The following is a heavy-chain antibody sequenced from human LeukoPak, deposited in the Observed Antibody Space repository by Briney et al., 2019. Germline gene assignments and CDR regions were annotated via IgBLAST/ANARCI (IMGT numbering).Heavy chain of an antibody. Sequence: SETLSLTCAVSGYSISSGYYWGWIRQSPGKGLEWIGIIYHSGRTYFNPSLRTRVTIFVDTSKNPFSLTLTSVTAAATAIYHCARHGKTIPTPAGAYWGLGTLVTVSS. D-gene: IGHD2-2*02. CDR3: ARHGKTIPTPAGAY. J-gene: IGHJ4*02. V-gene: IGHV4-38-2*01. CDR1: GYSISSGYY. CDR2: IYHSGRT.